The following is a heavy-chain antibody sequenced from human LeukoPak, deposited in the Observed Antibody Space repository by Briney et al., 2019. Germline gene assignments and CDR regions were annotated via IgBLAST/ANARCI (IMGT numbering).Heavy chain of an antibody. V-gene: IGHV3-30-3*01. J-gene: IGHJ4*02. CDR1: GFTFSSYA. CDR3: TRSRRVYCGGDCYSFDY. D-gene: IGHD2-21*02. CDR2: ISYDGSNK. Sequence: GGSLRLSCAASGFTFSSYAMHWVRQAPGKGPEWVAVISYDGSNKYSADSVKGRFTISRDDSKSIAYLQMNSLKTEDTAVYYCTRSRRVYCGGDCYSFDYWGQGTLVTVSS.